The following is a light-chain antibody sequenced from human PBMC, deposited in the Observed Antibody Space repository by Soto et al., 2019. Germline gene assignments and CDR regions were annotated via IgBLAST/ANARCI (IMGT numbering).Light chain of an antibody. CDR3: QQAHSFPVT. V-gene: IGKV1-12*01. J-gene: IGKJ5*01. Sequence: DIQMTQSPSSVSAVVGDRVTITCRASQDITRWLAWYQQQPGIAPKLLIYAASTLQGGVPSWFSGSGSGTYFAVTLSGLLREDFETCHCQQAHSFPVTFGQGTRLEI. CDR1: QDITRW. CDR2: AAS.